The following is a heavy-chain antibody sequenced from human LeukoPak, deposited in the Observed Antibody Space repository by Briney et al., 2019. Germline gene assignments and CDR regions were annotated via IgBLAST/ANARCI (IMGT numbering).Heavy chain of an antibody. J-gene: IGHJ4*02. Sequence: SVKVSCKASGGTFSSYAISWVRQAPGQGLEWIGGIIPIFGTANYAQKFQGRVTITTDESTSTAYMELSSLRSEDTAVYYCARGKVEYYDFWSGYPIDYWGQGTLVTVSS. CDR3: ARGKVEYYDFWSGYPIDY. CDR2: IIPIFGTA. D-gene: IGHD3-3*01. CDR1: GGTFSSYA. V-gene: IGHV1-69*05.